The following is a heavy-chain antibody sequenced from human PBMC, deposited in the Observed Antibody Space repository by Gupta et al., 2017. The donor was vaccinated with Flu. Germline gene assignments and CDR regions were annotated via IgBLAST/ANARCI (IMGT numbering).Heavy chain of an antibody. CDR1: GFTVSSNY. V-gene: IGHV3-53*02. Sequence: EVQLVETGGGLIQPGGSLRLSCAASGFTVSSNYMSWVRQAPGKGLEWVSVIYSGGSTYYADSVKGRFTISRDNSKNTLYLQMNSLRAEDTAVYYWARAVYALVPAFDYWGQGTLVTVSS. J-gene: IGHJ4*02. CDR2: IYSGGST. CDR3: ARAVYALVPAFDY. D-gene: IGHD2-2*01.